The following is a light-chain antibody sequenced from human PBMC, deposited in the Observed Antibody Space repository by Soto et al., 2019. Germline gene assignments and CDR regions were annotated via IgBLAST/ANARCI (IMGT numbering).Light chain of an antibody. Sequence: DIQMTQSPSTLSGSVGDRFTITRMASQTISSWLAWYQQKPGKAPKLLIYKASSLESGVPSRFSGSGSGTEFTLTISSLQPEDFATYYCQQLLSYPITFGQGARLEIK. J-gene: IGKJ5*01. CDR2: KAS. CDR1: QTISSW. CDR3: QQLLSYPIT. V-gene: IGKV1-5*03.